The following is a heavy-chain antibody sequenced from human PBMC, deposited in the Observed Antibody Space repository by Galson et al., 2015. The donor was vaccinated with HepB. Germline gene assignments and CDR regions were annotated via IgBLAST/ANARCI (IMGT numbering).Heavy chain of an antibody. CDR1: GFTFGSYV. J-gene: IGHJ2*01. Sequence: SLRLSCAASGFTFGSYVMSWVRQAPGKGLEWVSAIGGSGGSTYYADSVRGRFTISRDNSKNTLFLQMNSLRAEDTAVYYCAKDVSTSSVWYFDLWGRGALVTVSS. D-gene: IGHD6-6*01. CDR2: IGGSGGST. CDR3: AKDVSTSSVWYFDL. V-gene: IGHV3-23*01.